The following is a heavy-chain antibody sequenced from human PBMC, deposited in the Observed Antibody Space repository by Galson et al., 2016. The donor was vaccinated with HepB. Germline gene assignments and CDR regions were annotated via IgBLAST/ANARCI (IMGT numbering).Heavy chain of an antibody. CDR3: AKVVSSWLTTIRVFGYFDY. V-gene: IGHV3-23*01. CDR1: GFRFSTYA. CDR2: IGASDGST. J-gene: IGHJ4*02. D-gene: IGHD4-17*01. Sequence: SLRLSCAASGFRFSTYAMAWVRQAPGKGLQWVSAIGASDGSTYYADSVKGRFTISRDNSKNTLYLQMNSLRADDTAVYYCAKVVSSWLTTIRVFGYFDYWGRGTLVTVSS.